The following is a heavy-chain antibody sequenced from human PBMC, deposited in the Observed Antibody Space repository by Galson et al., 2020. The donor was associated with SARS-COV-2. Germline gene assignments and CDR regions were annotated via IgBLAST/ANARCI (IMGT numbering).Heavy chain of an antibody. Sequence: AGSLRLSCSASGFTFSNSGMHWVRLATGKGLEWVAGISHDGTYKDYAASVKGRFTISRDNSENTLYLQINSLRTEDTAVYYCAKGCPGGTCCFFIDYWGQGTLVTVSS. CDR1: GFTFSNSG. J-gene: IGHJ4*02. CDR2: ISHDGTYK. V-gene: IGHV3-30*18. CDR3: AKGCPGGTCCFFIDY. D-gene: IGHD2-8*02.